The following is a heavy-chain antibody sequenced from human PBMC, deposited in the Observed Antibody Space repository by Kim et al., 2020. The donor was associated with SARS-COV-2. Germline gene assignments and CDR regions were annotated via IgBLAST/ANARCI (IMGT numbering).Heavy chain of an antibody. CDR1: GFTFGDYA. V-gene: IGHV3-49*04. J-gene: IGHJ4*02. CDR2: IRSKAYGGTT. Sequence: GGSLRLSCTASGFTFGDYAMSWVRQAPGKGLEWVGFIRSKAYGGTTEYAASVKGRFTISRDDSKSIAYLQMNSLKTEDTAVYYCTSLRGASRLRYFDWFYNFDYWGQGTLVTVSS. CDR3: TSLRGASRLRYFDWFYNFDY. D-gene: IGHD3-9*01.